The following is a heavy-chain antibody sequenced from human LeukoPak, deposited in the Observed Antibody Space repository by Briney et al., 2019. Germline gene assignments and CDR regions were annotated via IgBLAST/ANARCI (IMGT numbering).Heavy chain of an antibody. Sequence: PGGSLRLSCAASGFTFSIYGMSWVRQAPGEGLEWVASISSDSTNIYYTDSVKGRFTISRDNAKNSLYLQMNSLIHEDTAVYYCARDGSGSGDYWGQGTLVTVSS. CDR3: ARDGSGSGDY. J-gene: IGHJ4*02. CDR2: ISSDSTNI. V-gene: IGHV3-21*01. D-gene: IGHD2-15*01. CDR1: GFTFSIYG.